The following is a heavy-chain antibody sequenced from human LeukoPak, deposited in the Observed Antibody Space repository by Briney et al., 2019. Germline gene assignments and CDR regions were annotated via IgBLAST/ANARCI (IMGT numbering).Heavy chain of an antibody. J-gene: IGHJ4*02. CDR2: MNVISGGT. Sequence: GASMKVSCKTSGYTFADYDIHWVRQAPGEGLEWVGRMNVISGGTTYAQRFQGRVTMTRDTSTTTVYMELSRLRSDDTALYYCARDISGSYDYWGPGTPVTVSS. V-gene: IGHV1-2*02. CDR1: GYTFADYD. CDR3: ARDISGSYDY. D-gene: IGHD1-26*01.